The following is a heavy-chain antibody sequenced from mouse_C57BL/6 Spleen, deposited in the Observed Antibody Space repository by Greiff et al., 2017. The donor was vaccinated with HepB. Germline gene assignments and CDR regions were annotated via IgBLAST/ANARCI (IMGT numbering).Heavy chain of an antibody. CDR3: ARTYYDPGTAMDY. CDR2: INPNNGGT. CDR1: GYTFTDYY. D-gene: IGHD2-4*01. J-gene: IGHJ4*01. Sequence: VQLQQSGPELVKPGASVKISCKASGYTFTDYYMNWVKQSHGKSLEWIGDINPNNGGTSYNQKFKGKATLTVDKSSSTAYMELRSLTSEDSAVYYCARTYYDPGTAMDYWGQGTSVTVSS. V-gene: IGHV1-26*01.